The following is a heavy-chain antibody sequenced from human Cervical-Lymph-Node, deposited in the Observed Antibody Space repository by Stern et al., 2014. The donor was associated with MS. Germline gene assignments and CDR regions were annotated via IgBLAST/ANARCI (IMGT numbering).Heavy chain of an antibody. CDR1: GGNNTTYP. D-gene: IGHD3-3*02. CDR2: VNPVFRAT. J-gene: IGHJ4*02. CDR3: AIERTHLETAGLYIDV. V-gene: IGHV1-69*01. Sequence: QVQLVESGAEVKKPGSSVKVSCKVSGGNNTTYPITWVRQAPGQGLEWLGGVNPVFRATKDAKQFQGRVTITEDESTNTAYMELRSLAPQDTAVYYCAIERTHLETAGLYIDVWGQGTRVTVSS.